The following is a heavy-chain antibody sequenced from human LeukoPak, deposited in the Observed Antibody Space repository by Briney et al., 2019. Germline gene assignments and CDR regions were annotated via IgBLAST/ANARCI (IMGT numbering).Heavy chain of an antibody. Sequence: GGSLRLSCAASGFTFSSYSMNWVRQAPGKGLEWVSSISSSSSYIYYADSVKGRFTISRDNAKNSLYLQMNSLRAEDTAVYYCARDFLQLAFDIWGQGTMVTVSS. CDR1: GFTFSSYS. J-gene: IGHJ3*02. CDR2: ISSSSSYI. V-gene: IGHV3-21*01. CDR3: ARDFLQLAFDI. D-gene: IGHD1-1*01.